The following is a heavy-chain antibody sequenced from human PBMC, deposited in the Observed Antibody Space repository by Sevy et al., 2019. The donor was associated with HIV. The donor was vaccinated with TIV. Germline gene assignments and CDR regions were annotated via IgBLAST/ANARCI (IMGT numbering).Heavy chain of an antibody. CDR1: GGSISSNSYY. J-gene: IGHJ5*02. V-gene: IGHV4-39*01. Sequence: SETLSLTCTVSGGSISSNSYYWVWIRQPPGKGLEWIGSIYYSGTTYYNPSLKGRVTISIDTSKTQFSLKLSSVTAADTAIFYCARLNYGDYSNYFDPWGQGSLVTVSS. CDR2: IYYSGTT. D-gene: IGHD4-17*01. CDR3: ARLNYGDYSNYFDP.